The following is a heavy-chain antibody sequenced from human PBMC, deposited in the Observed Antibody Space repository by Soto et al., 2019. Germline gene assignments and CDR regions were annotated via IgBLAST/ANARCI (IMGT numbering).Heavy chain of an antibody. V-gene: IGHV3-23*01. D-gene: IGHD3-16*01. Sequence: PGGSLRLSCAASGFTFSSYAMSWVRQAPGKGLEWVSAISGSGGSTYYADSVKGRFTISRDNSKNTLYLQMNSLRAEDTAVYYCANFLGGQRVTVPYAFDYWGQGTLVTVSS. J-gene: IGHJ4*02. CDR2: ISGSGGST. CDR3: ANFLGGQRVTVPYAFDY. CDR1: GFTFSSYA.